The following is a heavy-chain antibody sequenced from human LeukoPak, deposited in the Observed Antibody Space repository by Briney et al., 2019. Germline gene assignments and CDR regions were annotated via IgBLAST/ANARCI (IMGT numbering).Heavy chain of an antibody. CDR3: ARVTTGPLWFGELWGYNWFDP. J-gene: IGHJ5*02. Sequence: QTGGSLRLSCAASGFTVSSNYMSWVRQAPGKGLEWVSVIYSGGSTYYADSVKGRFTISRDNSKNTLYLQMNSLRAEDTAVYYCARVTTGPLWFGELWGYNWFDPWGQGTLVTVSS. CDR1: GFTVSSNY. V-gene: IGHV3-53*01. CDR2: IYSGGST. D-gene: IGHD3-10*01.